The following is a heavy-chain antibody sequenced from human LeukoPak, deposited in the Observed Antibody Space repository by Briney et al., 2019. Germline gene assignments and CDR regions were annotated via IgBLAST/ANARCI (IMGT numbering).Heavy chain of an antibody. V-gene: IGHV3-23*01. D-gene: IGHD3-22*01. Sequence: GGSLTLSCAASGFTFSSYAMSWVRQAPGKGLEWVSAISGSGGSTYYADSVKGRFTISRDNSKNTLYLQMNSLRAEDTAVYYCAKEEHYYYDSSGPFDYWGQGTLVTVSS. J-gene: IGHJ4*02. CDR3: AKEEHYYYDSSGPFDY. CDR1: GFTFSSYA. CDR2: ISGSGGST.